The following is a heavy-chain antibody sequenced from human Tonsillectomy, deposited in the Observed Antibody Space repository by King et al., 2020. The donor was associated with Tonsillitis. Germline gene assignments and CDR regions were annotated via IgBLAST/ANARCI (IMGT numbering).Heavy chain of an antibody. Sequence: QLQESGPGLVRPSETLSLTCTVSGGSIISYYWSWIRQPPGKGLEWIGYVSYSGITSYNPSLKSRVTISVDTSKNQFSLKLSSVTAADTALYFCARETETLAAWGSWFDPWGQGTLVTVSS. J-gene: IGHJ5*02. CDR3: ARETETLAAWGSWFDP. CDR2: VSYSGIT. D-gene: IGHD6-19*01. CDR1: GGSIISYY. V-gene: IGHV4-59*01.